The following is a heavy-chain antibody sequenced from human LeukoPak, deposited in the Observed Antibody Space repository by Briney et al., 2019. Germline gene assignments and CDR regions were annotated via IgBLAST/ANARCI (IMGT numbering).Heavy chain of an antibody. J-gene: IGHJ6*02. CDR2: IIPILGIA. Sequence: GASVKVSCKASGYTFTSYGISWVRQAPGQGLEWMGRIIPILGIANYAQKFQGRVTITADKSTSTAYMELSSLRSEDTAVYYCARPLGYCSGGSCYYYGMDVWGQGTTVTVSS. V-gene: IGHV1-69*04. D-gene: IGHD2-15*01. CDR3: ARPLGYCSGGSCYYYGMDV. CDR1: GYTFTSYG.